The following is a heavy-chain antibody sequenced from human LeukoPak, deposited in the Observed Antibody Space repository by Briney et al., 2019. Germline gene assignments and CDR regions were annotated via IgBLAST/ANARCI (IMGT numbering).Heavy chain of an antibody. Sequence: WASVKVSCKASGYTFTGYYMHWVRQAPGQGLEWMGWINPNSGGTNYAQKFQGRVTMTRDTSISTAYMELSRLRSDDTAVYYCARDPYVLRFLEWLSYFDYWGQGTLVTVSS. CDR1: GYTFTGYY. J-gene: IGHJ4*02. CDR3: ARDPYVLRFLEWLSYFDY. CDR2: INPNSGGT. D-gene: IGHD3-3*01. V-gene: IGHV1-2*02.